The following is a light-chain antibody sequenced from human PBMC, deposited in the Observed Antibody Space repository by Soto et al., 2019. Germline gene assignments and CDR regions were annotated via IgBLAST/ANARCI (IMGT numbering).Light chain of an antibody. Sequence: SYALTQPPSVPVAPGQTARISCEGDNIGSKSVYWHQQKPGQAPVLVVYDDRDRPSGIPERFSGSNSGNTATLTINRVEAGDEADYYCQVWDSTSAQYVFGTGTKV. V-gene: IGLV3-21*02. CDR1: NIGSKS. J-gene: IGLJ1*01. CDR3: QVWDSTSAQYV. CDR2: DDR.